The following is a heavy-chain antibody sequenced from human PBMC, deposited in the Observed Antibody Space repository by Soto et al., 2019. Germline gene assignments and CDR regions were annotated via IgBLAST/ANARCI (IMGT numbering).Heavy chain of an antibody. CDR2: IVVGSGNT. J-gene: IGHJ6*02. Sequence: SVKVSCKASGFTFTSSAVQWVRQARGQRLEWIGWIVVGSGNTNYAQKFQERVTITRDMSTSTAYMELSSLRSEDTAVYYCAAGLESYYYYYGMDVWGQGTTVTVSS. CDR3: AAGLESYYYYYGMDV. CDR1: GFTFTSSA. V-gene: IGHV1-58*01.